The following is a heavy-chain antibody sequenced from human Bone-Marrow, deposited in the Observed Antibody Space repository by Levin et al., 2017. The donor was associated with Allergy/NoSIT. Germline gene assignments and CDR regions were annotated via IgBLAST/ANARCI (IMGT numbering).Heavy chain of an antibody. Sequence: GGSLRLSCAASGFMFSDYYMNWIRQAPGKGLEWVSSISSSSSYTKYADSMKGRFTISRDNARNSLFLHLNSLRAEDTAVYYCARDDWVQKWHFDSWGPGTLVTVSS. J-gene: IGHJ4*02. CDR3: ARDDWVQKWHFDS. V-gene: IGHV3-11*05. D-gene: IGHD3-9*01. CDR1: GFMFSDYY. CDR2: ISSSSSYT.